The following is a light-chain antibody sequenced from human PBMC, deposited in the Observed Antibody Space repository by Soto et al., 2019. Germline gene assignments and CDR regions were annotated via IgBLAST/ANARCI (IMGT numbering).Light chain of an antibody. V-gene: IGKV3-20*01. CDR3: QQYGTSPFT. Sequence: EIVLTQSPATLSLSPGERATLSCRASQSVAYTYLAWFQQKPGQAPRLLIYGASNRATGIPDRFSGSGSGTDFTLTISRLEPGDFAVYYCQQYGTSPFTFGPGTKVDIK. J-gene: IGKJ3*01. CDR1: QSVAYTY. CDR2: GAS.